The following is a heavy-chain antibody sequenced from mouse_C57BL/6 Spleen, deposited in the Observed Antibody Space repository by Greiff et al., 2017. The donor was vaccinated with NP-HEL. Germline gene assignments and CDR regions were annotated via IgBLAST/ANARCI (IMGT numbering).Heavy chain of an antibody. J-gene: IGHJ3*01. D-gene: IGHD2-4*01. CDR3: WRADYDYEGGWCAY. Sequence: EVQGVESGGGLVQPKGSLKLSCAASGFTFNTYAMHWVRQAPGKGLEWVARIRSKSSNYATYYADSVKDRFTISRDDSQSMLYLQMNNLKTEDTAMYYWWRADYDYEGGWCAYWGQGTLVTVSA. CDR1: GFTFNTYA. CDR2: IRSKSSNYAT. V-gene: IGHV10-3*01.